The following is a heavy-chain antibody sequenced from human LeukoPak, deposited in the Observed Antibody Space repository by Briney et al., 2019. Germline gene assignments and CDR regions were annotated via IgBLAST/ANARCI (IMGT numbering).Heavy chain of an antibody. Sequence: GGSLRLSCAASGFTFSSYWMHWVRQAPGKGLVWVSRINTDGSSTSYADSVKGRFTISRDSAKSTLNLQMNSLRAEDTAVYYCAREPDYYDSRGDAFDIWGQGTMVTVSS. CDR2: INTDGSST. CDR3: AREPDYYDSRGDAFDI. J-gene: IGHJ3*02. D-gene: IGHD3-22*01. CDR1: GFTFSSYW. V-gene: IGHV3-74*01.